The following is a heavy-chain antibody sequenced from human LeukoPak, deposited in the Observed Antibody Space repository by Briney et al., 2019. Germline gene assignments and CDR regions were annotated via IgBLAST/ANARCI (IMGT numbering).Heavy chain of an antibody. CDR1: GFTFSSYA. CDR3: ASFFLGSWYFDL. V-gene: IGHV3-30-3*01. Sequence: GRSLRLSCAASGFTFSSYAMHWVRQAPGKGLEWVAVISYDGSNKYYADSVKGRFTISRDNAKNTLYLEMNSLRAEDTAVYYCASFFLGSWYFDLWGRGTLVTVSS. D-gene: IGHD7-27*01. J-gene: IGHJ2*01. CDR2: ISYDGSNK.